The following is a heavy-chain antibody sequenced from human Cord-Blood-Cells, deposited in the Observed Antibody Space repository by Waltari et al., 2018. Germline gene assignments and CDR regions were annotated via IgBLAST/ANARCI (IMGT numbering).Heavy chain of an antibody. CDR2: INHSGRT. V-gene: IGHV4-34*01. Sequence: QVQLQQWGAGLLKPSETLSLTCAVYGGSFSGYYWSWIRQPPGKGLEWIGEINHSGRTNYNPSLKSRVTISVDTSKNQFSLKLSSVTAAGTAVYYCARGTGLGYYFDYWGQGTLVTVSS. D-gene: IGHD6-19*01. CDR3: ARGTGLGYYFDY. CDR1: GGSFSGYY. J-gene: IGHJ4*02.